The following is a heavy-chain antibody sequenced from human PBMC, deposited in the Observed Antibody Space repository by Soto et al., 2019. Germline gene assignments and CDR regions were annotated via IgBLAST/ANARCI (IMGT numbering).Heavy chain of an antibody. V-gene: IGHV3-64*01. CDR1: GFTFSSYA. CDR2: ISSNGGST. CDR3: ARCSRFLEWLSNYYMDV. D-gene: IGHD3-3*01. Sequence: PGGSLRLSCAASGFTFSSYAMHWVRQAPGKGLEYVSAISSNGGSTYYANSVKGRFTISRDNSKNTLYLQMGSLRAEDMAVYYCARCSRFLEWLSNYYMDVWGKGTTVTVSS. J-gene: IGHJ6*03.